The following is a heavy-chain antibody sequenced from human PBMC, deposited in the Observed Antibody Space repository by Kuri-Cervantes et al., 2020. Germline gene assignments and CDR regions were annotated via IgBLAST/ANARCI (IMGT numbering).Heavy chain of an antibody. CDR1: GFTFNYYW. D-gene: IGHD2-2*01. V-gene: IGHV3-7*01. J-gene: IGHJ3*02. CDR3: ARDRSGCSSTSCYLDAFDI. Sequence: GGSLRLSCAASGFTFNYYWMTWVRQAPGKGLEWVANIKHDGSEKYYVDSVKGRFTISRDNSKNTLYLQMNSLRAEDTAVYYCARDRSGCSSTSCYLDAFDIWGQGTMVTVSS. CDR2: IKHDGSEK.